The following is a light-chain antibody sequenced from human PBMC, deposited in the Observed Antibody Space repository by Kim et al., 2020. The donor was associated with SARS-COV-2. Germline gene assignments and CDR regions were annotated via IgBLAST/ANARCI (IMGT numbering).Light chain of an antibody. Sequence: GQRVTISCSESSSDIGSNYVYWYQPLPGTAPKLLIYRNNQRPSGVPDRFSGSKSGTSASLAISGLRSEDEADYYCAAWDDSLSGVVFGGGTQLTVL. CDR3: AAWDDSLSGVV. V-gene: IGLV1-47*01. J-gene: IGLJ2*01. CDR1: SSDIGSNY. CDR2: RNN.